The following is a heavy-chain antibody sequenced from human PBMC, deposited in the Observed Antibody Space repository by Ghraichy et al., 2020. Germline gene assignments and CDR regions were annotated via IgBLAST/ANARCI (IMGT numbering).Heavy chain of an antibody. Sequence: ASVKVSCKASGYTFTSYAMHWVRQAPGQRLEWMGWINAGNGNTKYSQKFQGRVTITRDTSASTAYMELSSLRSEDTAVYYCAPLVGAMGGFDYWGQGTLVTVSS. J-gene: IGHJ4*02. D-gene: IGHD1-26*01. CDR2: INAGNGNT. CDR3: APLVGAMGGFDY. V-gene: IGHV1-3*01. CDR1: GYTFTSYA.